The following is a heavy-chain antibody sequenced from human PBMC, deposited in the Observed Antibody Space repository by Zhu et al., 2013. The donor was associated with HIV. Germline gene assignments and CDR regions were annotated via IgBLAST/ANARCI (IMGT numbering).Heavy chain of an antibody. CDR2: INPGGGST. Sequence: QVQLVQSGAAVKKPGASVKVSCKASGYSFISYYIHWVRQAPGQGLEWMGVINPGGGSTTYAQKFQGRLTMTRDTSTSTVYMELSSLTSEDTAVYYCARTTVTTDDAVDIWGQGTNGHRLF. CDR1: GYSFISYY. V-gene: IGHV1-46*01. CDR3: ARTTVTTDDAVDI. J-gene: IGHJ3*02. D-gene: IGHD4-17*01.